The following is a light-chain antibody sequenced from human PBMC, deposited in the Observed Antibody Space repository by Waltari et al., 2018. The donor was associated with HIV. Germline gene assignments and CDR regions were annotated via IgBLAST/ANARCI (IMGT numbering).Light chain of an antibody. V-gene: IGKV1-39*01. CDR3: QQTFAVPLS. CDR2: GSS. Sequence: DVQMTQSPSSLSASVGDRVTITCRTSVFVNLYLNWYQQRPGEAPKLLIYGSSILQRGVPSRFSGSGSGTNFVLTISGLRPEDSATYYCQQTFAVPLSFGAGTKVEI. CDR1: VFVNLY. J-gene: IGKJ4*01.